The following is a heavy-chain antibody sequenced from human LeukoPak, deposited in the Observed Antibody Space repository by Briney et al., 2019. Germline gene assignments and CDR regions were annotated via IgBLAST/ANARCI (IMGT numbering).Heavy chain of an antibody. Sequence: SETLSLTCTVSAGSITNYYWTWIRQPPGERLEWIGLVHYSGITDYNPSLKSRLTISVDTSKSQFSLKLSSVTAADTAVYYCAKNGGGSPNWFDTWGQGTLVTVSS. V-gene: IGHV4-59*01. CDR3: AKNGGGSPNWFDT. CDR1: AGSITNYY. J-gene: IGHJ5*02. D-gene: IGHD1-26*01. CDR2: VHYSGIT.